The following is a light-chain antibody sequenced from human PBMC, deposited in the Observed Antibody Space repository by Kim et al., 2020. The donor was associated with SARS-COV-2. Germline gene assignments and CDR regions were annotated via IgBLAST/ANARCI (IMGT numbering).Light chain of an antibody. V-gene: IGLV3-1*01. CDR1: RLGDKY. Sequence: SVSPGRQPSITCSGHRLGDKYVGWYQQKPGQSPVMVIYQDNKRPSGIPERFSGYNSGNTATLTISGTQAMDEADYYCQAWESNTVTFGGGTKLTVL. J-gene: IGLJ2*01. CDR3: QAWESNTVT. CDR2: QDN.